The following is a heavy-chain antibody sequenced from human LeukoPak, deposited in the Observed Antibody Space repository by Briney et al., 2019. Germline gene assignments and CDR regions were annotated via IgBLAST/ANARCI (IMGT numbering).Heavy chain of an antibody. V-gene: IGHV1-24*01. CDR3: VTGIAVPAPDC. Sequence: ASVKVSCKVSGYTFTELFIHWVRQAPGKGLEWMGGFDPEDGESIYAQKFQGRVTMTEDTSTDTVYMELSSLRSEDTAVYYCVTGIAVPAPDCWGQGTLVTVSS. J-gene: IGHJ4*02. D-gene: IGHD6-19*01. CDR2: FDPEDGES. CDR1: GYTFTELF.